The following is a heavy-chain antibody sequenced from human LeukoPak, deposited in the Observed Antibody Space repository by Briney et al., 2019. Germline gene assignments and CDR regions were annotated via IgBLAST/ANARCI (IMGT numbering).Heavy chain of an antibody. J-gene: IGHJ3*02. Sequence: SWGSLRLSCTASGCTFSSYGMHWVRQAPGKGLEWVAVISYDGSNKYYADSVKGGFTISRDNSKNTLYLQMNSLRAEDTAVYYCANGVESGYCSSTSCYLARYIWGQGTMVTVSS. CDR1: GCTFSSYG. CDR2: ISYDGSNK. D-gene: IGHD2-2*01. CDR3: ANGVESGYCSSTSCYLARYI. V-gene: IGHV3-30*18.